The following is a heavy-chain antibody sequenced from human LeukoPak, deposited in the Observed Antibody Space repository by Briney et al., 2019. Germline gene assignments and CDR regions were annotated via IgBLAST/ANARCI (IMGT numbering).Heavy chain of an antibody. J-gene: IGHJ4*02. Sequence: PGGSVTLFCAASGFTFSGSAMHWVRQASGRGLEWVGRIRSKANNYATTYGASVKGRFAISRDDSKNTAYLQMNSLKTEDTAVYYCSRLGHDTLTGPIDDWGQGSLVADSS. CDR2: IRSKANNYAT. CDR1: GFTFSGSA. CDR3: SRLGHDTLTGPIDD. V-gene: IGHV3-73*01. D-gene: IGHD3-9*01.